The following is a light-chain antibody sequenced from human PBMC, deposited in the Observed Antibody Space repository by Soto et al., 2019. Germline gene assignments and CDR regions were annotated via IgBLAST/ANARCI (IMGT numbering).Light chain of an antibody. V-gene: IGKV1-5*01. Sequence: DIQMTQSPSTLSASIGDRVTITCRASQSISSWLAWYQQKPGKAPKLLIYDASSLESGVPSRFSGSGSGTEFTLTISSLQPDDFATYYCQQYNSYWWTFGQGTKV. CDR2: DAS. CDR1: QSISSW. CDR3: QQYNSYWWT. J-gene: IGKJ1*01.